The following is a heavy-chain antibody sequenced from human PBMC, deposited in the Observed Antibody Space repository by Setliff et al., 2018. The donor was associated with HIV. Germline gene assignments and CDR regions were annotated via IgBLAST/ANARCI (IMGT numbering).Heavy chain of an antibody. CDR3: VRQPCSGGSCYSRDLDY. CDR2: ISSSSSYI. J-gene: IGHJ4*02. Sequence: GGSLRLSCAASGFTLSDHWMHWVRQAPGKGLEWVSSISSSSSYIYYADSVKGRFTISRDNAKNSLYLQMNSLRAEDTAVYYCVRQPCSGGSCYSRDLDYWGQGTLVTVSS. V-gene: IGHV3-21*01. D-gene: IGHD2-15*01. CDR1: GFTLSDHW.